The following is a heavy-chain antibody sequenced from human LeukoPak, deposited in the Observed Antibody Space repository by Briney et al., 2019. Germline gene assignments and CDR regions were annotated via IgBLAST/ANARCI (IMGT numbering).Heavy chain of an antibody. CDR2: FSGSGGRT. CDR3: AKVTSSYNYFDY. D-gene: IGHD2-2*01. Sequence: GGSLRLSCAASGFTFSTYAMSWVRQAPGKGLEWVSTFSGSGGRTLFADPVKGRFVISRDNSKNTLYLQMNSLRAEDTAVYYCAKVTSSYNYFDYWGQGAPVTVSS. V-gene: IGHV3-23*01. CDR1: GFTFSTYA. J-gene: IGHJ4*02.